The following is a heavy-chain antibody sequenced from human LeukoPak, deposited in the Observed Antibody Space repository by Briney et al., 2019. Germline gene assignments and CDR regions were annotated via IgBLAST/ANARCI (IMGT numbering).Heavy chain of an antibody. J-gene: IGHJ4*02. CDR2: ITKSGGST. V-gene: IGHV3-23*01. Sequence: GGSLRLSCAVSGITFITIDVSCVRLAPGKGLEWVSTITKSGGSTYYADSVKGRFTISRDNSKDTLYLQMNSLRAEDTAVYYCANVVGGYWGQGALVTVSS. D-gene: IGHD2-21*01. CDR1: GITFITID. CDR3: ANVVGGY.